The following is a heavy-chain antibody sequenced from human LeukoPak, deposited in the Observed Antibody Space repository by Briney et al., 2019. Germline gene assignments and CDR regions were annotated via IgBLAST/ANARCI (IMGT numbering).Heavy chain of an antibody. CDR1: EGTFSSYA. J-gene: IGHJ6*02. V-gene: IGHV1-69*13. CDR2: IIPIFGTA. D-gene: IGHD3-22*01. Sequence: SVKVSCKASEGTFSSYAISWVRQAPGQGLEWMGGIIPIFGTANYAQKFQGRVTITADESTSTAYMELSSLRSEDTAVYYCARYYDSSGYPEMGYYGMDVWGQGTTVTVSS. CDR3: ARYYDSSGYPEMGYYGMDV.